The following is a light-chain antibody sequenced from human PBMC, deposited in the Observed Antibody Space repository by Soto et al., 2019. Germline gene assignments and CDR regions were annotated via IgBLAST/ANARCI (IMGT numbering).Light chain of an antibody. V-gene: IGLV1-51*01. Sequence: QSVLTQPPSVSAAPGQKVIISCSGSSSYIGNNYVSWYQQLPGTAPKVLIYDNNKRPSGIPDRFSDSKSGTSATLAITGLQTGDEADYYCGTWDSSLNAYVFGTGTKVTVL. CDR1: SSYIGNNY. J-gene: IGLJ1*01. CDR3: GTWDSSLNAYV. CDR2: DNN.